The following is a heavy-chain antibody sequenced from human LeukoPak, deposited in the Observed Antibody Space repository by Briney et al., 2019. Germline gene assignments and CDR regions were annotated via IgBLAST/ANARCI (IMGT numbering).Heavy chain of an antibody. CDR1: GYTFTSYA. J-gene: IGHJ3*02. CDR3: ARSTLSYGGNSYDAFDI. V-gene: IGHV7-4-1*02. Sequence: ASVKVSCKASGYTFTSYAMNWVRQAPGQGLEWMGWINTNTGNPTYAQGFTGRFVFSLDTSVSTAYLQISSLKAEDTAVYYCARSTLSYGGNSYDAFDIWGQGTMVTVSS. D-gene: IGHD4-23*01. CDR2: INTNTGNP.